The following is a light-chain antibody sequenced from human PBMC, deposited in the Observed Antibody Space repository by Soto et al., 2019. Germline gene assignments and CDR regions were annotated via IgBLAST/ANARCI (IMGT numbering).Light chain of an antibody. J-gene: IGLJ7*01. V-gene: IGLV2-11*01. Sequence: QSALTQPRSVSGSPGHSVTISCTGTSSDIGGYDYVSWYQQHPGKAPALLIYDVNNRLSGVPDRFSGSKSGNTASLTISGLQADDEATFYCCSYAGDYTWVFSGGTQLTVL. CDR3: CSYAGDYTWV. CDR2: DVN. CDR1: SSDIGGYDY.